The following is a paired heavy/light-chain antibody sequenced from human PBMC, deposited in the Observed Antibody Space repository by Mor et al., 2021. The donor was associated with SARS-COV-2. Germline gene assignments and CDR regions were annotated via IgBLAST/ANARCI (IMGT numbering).Light chain of an antibody. CDR3: QAWDSNTVI. CDR2: QDT. CDR1: KLGDKY. V-gene: IGLV3-1*01. Sequence: SYELTQPPSVSVSPGQTASITCSGDKLGDKYASWYHQKSGQSPVLVIYQDTKRPSGIPERFSGSNSGNTATLTISGTQAMDEADYYCQAWDSNTVIFGGGTKLTVL. J-gene: IGLJ2*01.
Heavy chain of an antibody. CDR3: AHLRFRGDTYDPFDF. CDR1: GFSLSTSGVG. CDR2: INWNDNE. V-gene: IGHV2-5*01. D-gene: IGHD5-18*01. J-gene: IGHJ4*02. Sequence: QITLTESGPTLVKPTQTLTLTCTFSGFSLSTSGVGVGWIRQPPGKALEWLALINWNDNERYSPSLKHRLTITKDTSKYQVVLTMTNVDPVDTGTYYCAHLRFRGDTYDPFDFWGQGTLVTVSS.